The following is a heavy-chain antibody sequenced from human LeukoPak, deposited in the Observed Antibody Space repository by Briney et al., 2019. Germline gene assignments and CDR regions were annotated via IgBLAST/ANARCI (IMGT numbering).Heavy chain of an antibody. D-gene: IGHD3-3*01. J-gene: IGHJ4*02. CDR3: ARGGGNDFWSGYHDF. V-gene: IGHV3-9*03. Sequence: GRSLRLSCAASGFRFDDYAMYWVRQAPGKGLEWVSGITWNSGSIDYADSVKGRFTISRDNAKNSLYLQMNSLRVEDMALYYCARGGGNDFWSGYHDFWGRGTLVTVSS. CDR2: ITWNSGSI. CDR1: GFRFDDYA.